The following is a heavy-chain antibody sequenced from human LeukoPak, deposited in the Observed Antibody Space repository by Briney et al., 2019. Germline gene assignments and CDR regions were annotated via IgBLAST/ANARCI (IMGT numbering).Heavy chain of an antibody. V-gene: IGHV3-48*04. D-gene: IGHD2-21*02. Sequence: GLCLRLPCAASGFTFRSCSMNWARQAPGKGLECVSYLSSSRTTTHYADSVKGRFTISRDNPEHCLYLPVNSPSVEDTAVYYCARRCEGDCTLTYWGQGALVTVSS. CDR3: ARRCEGDCTLTY. CDR1: GFTFRSCS. CDR2: LSSSRTTT. J-gene: IGHJ1*01.